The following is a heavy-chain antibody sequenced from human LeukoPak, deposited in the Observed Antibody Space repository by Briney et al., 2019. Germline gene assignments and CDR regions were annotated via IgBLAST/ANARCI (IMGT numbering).Heavy chain of an antibody. CDR2: IKSKAGGGTT. D-gene: IGHD1-26*01. CDR1: GFTFSDAW. J-gene: IGHJ4*02. CDR3: AYPGAWDHCFDY. Sequence: GGSLRLSCEASGFTFSDAWMSWVRQAPGKGLEWVGRIKSKAGGGTTDYAAPVKGRFTISRDDSENTLYLQMNSLKTDDTAVYYCAYPGAWDHCFDYWGEGTLVTVSS. V-gene: IGHV3-15*01.